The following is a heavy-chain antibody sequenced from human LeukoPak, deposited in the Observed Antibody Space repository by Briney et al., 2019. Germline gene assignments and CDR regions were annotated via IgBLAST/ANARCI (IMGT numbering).Heavy chain of an antibody. D-gene: IGHD4-17*01. V-gene: IGHV1-2*02. CDR1: GYTFTGYY. J-gene: IGHJ5*02. CDR2: INPNSGGT. Sequence: GASVKVSCKASGYTFTGYYMHWVRQAPGQGLEWMGWINPNSGGTNYAQKFQGRVTMTRDTSISTAYMELSRLRSDDTAVYYCARGTTVTPHNWFDPWGQGTLVTVSS. CDR3: ARGTTVTPHNWFDP.